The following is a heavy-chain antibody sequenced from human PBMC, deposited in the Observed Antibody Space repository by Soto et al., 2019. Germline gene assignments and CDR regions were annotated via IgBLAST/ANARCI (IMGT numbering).Heavy chain of an antibody. V-gene: IGHV6-1*01. CDR3: ARERGGDAFDI. J-gene: IGHJ3*02. CDR1: GDSVSSNNAA. Sequence: PSQTHSLTCAISGDSVSSNNAAWNLITQSPSRGLEWLGRTYLRSKWYRDYAVSVRSRITIDPDTSKNQFSLHLNSVTPEDTAVYYCARERGGDAFDIWGQGTMVPVSS. D-gene: IGHD3-16*01. CDR2: TYLRSKWYR.